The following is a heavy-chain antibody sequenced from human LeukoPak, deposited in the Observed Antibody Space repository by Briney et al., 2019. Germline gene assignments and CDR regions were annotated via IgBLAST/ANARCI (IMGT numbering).Heavy chain of an antibody. D-gene: IGHD4-17*01. J-gene: IGHJ2*01. V-gene: IGHV3-64*01. CDR1: GFAFSSYA. Sequence: GGSLRLSCAASGFAFSSYAMHWVRQAPGKGLEYVSAISSNGGSTYYANSVKGRFTISRDNSKNTLYLQMGSLRAEDMAVYYCARDNYGDYGYFDLWGRGTLVTVSS. CDR2: ISSNGGST. CDR3: ARDNYGDYGYFDL.